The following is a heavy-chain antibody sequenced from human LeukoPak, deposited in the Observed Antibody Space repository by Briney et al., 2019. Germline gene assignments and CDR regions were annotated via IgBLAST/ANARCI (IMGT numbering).Heavy chain of an antibody. V-gene: IGHV3-33*01. CDR3: ARDRGVRYYYYGMDV. CDR2: IWYDGSNK. Sequence: GGSLRLSCAASGFTFSSYGMHWVRQAPGKGLEWVAVIWYDGSNKYYADSVKGRFTISRDNSKNTLYLQMNSLRAEDTAVYYCARDRGVRYYYYGMDVWGQGTTVAVSS. J-gene: IGHJ6*02. CDR1: GFTFSSYG. D-gene: IGHD3-10*01.